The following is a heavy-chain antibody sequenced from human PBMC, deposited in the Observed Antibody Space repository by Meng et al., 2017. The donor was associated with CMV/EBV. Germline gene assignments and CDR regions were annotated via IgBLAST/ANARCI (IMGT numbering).Heavy chain of an antibody. CDR2: IYYSGST. CDR1: GGSISSYY. Sequence: SETLSLTCTVSGGSISSYYWSWIRQPPRKGLEWIGYIYYSGSTNYNPSLKSRVTISVDTSKNQFSLKLSSVTAADTAVYFCAREVGAPYFDMRGQGLTVTVSS. V-gene: IGHV4-59*01. CDR3: AREVGAPYFDM. D-gene: IGHD1-26*01. J-gene: IGHJ3*02.